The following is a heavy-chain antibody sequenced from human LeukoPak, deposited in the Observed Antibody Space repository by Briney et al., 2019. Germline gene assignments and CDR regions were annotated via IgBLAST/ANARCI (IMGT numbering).Heavy chain of an antibody. Sequence: GGSLRLSCAASGFTFSSYDMHWVRQATGKGLEWVSAIGTAGDTYYPGSVKGRFTISRENAKNSLYLQMNSLRAGDTAVYYCARGLRLFGVRAAAGYWYFDLWGRGTLVTVSS. CDR3: ARGLRLFGVRAAAGYWYFDL. D-gene: IGHD6-13*01. V-gene: IGHV3-13*01. J-gene: IGHJ2*01. CDR1: GFTFSSYD. CDR2: IGTAGDT.